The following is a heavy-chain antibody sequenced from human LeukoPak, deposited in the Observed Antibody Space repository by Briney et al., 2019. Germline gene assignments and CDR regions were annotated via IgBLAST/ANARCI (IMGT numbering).Heavy chain of an antibody. CDR2: IRSKVYGGTT. Sequence: PGGSLRLSCTGFGFTFRDYAVSWVRQAPGKGLECIGFIRSKVYGGTTEYAASVKGRFTISRDDSKSIAYLQMNSLKTEDTAVYYCTRDPYYFDSSGYYHHAFVIWGQGTMVAVSS. V-gene: IGHV3-49*04. D-gene: IGHD3-22*01. CDR1: GFTFRDYA. CDR3: TRDPYYFDSSGYYHHAFVI. J-gene: IGHJ3*02.